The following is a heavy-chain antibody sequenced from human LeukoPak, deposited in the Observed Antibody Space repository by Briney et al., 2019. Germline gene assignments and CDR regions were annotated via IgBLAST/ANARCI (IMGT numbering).Heavy chain of an antibody. V-gene: IGHV3-73*01. CDR3: TRHPVDGYNRDY. CDR1: GFTFSGSA. D-gene: IGHD5-24*01. CDR2: IRSKANSYAT. J-gene: IGHJ4*02. Sequence: PGGSLRLSCAASGFTFSGSAMHWVRQASGKGLEWVGRIRSKANSYATAYAASVKGRFTISRDDSKNTAYLQMNSLKTEDTAVYYCTRHPVDGYNRDYWGQRTLDPVSS.